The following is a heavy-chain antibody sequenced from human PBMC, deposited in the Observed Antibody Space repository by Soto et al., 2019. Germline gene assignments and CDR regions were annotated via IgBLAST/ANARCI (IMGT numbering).Heavy chain of an antibody. V-gene: IGHV3-23*01. D-gene: IGHD3-10*01. CDR3: AREYAPGSPNYDY. CDR1: GFTFSNYA. Sequence: EVQLLESAGALVQPGVSLRLSCAASGFTFSNYAMSWVRQAPGKGLEWVSTFTRSGSTLYAESVSGRFTISRDNSKNTLFLQMNNVRAEDTAIYYCAREYAPGSPNYDYWGLGTLVTVSS. J-gene: IGHJ4*02. CDR2: FTRSGST.